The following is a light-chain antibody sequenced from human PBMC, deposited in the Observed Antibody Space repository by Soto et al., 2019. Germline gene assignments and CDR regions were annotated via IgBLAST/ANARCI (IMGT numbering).Light chain of an antibody. Sequence: DIVMTQSPDSLAVSLGERATINCKSSQSVLYSSNNKNYLAWYQQKPGQPPKLLIYWASTRESGVPDRISGSGSGTDFPLTIRSLQAEDVAVYYCQQYYSTPLLTFGGGTKVEIK. CDR1: QSVLYSSNNKNY. CDR2: WAS. V-gene: IGKV4-1*01. CDR3: QQYYSTPLLT. J-gene: IGKJ4*01.